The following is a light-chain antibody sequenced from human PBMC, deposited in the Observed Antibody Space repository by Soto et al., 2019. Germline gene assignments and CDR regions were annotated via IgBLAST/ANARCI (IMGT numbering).Light chain of an antibody. V-gene: IGLV2-14*01. Sequence: QSVLTQPASVSGSPGQSITISCTGTSSDVGGYNYVSWYQQHPGKAPKLMIYDVSNRPSGVSNRFSGSKSGNTASLTISGLQAEDEADYYCSSYTSSSTLHYVFGTGTKDT. CDR1: SSDVGGYNY. J-gene: IGLJ1*01. CDR3: SSYTSSSTLHYV. CDR2: DVS.